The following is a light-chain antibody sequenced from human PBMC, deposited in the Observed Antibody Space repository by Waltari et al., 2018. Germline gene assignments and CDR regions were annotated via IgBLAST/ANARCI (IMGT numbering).Light chain of an antibody. V-gene: IGLV3-21*04. CDR3: QVWDSSSDHPVV. CDR1: NIGSKN. J-gene: IGLJ2*01. CDR2: YDS. Sequence: SYVLTQPPSFSGGPGRMARINSGGNNIGSKNVHWYPQKPGQAPVLVIYYDSDRPSGIPERFSGSNSGNTATLTISRVEAGDEADYYCQVWDSSSDHPVVFGGGTKLTVL.